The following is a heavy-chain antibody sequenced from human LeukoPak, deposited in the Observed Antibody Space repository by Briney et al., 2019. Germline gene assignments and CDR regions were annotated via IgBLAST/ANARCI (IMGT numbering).Heavy chain of an antibody. Sequence: GGSLSLSCAASGFTFSSFPVSWVRQAPGKGLEWVSVISGGGVSTYYADSVKGRFTISRDNSKNTLYLQMNSLRAEDTAVYYCAKWARYCTNGVCYYFDYWGQGTLVTVSS. CDR1: GFTFSSFP. J-gene: IGHJ4*02. CDR2: ISGGGVST. CDR3: AKWARYCTNGVCYYFDY. V-gene: IGHV3-23*01. D-gene: IGHD2-8*01.